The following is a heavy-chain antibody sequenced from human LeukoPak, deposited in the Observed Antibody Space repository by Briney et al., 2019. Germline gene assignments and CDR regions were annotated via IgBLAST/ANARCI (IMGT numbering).Heavy chain of an antibody. CDR2: ISWDGGST. D-gene: IGHD4-11*01. J-gene: IGHJ5*02. CDR1: GFTFDDYT. Sequence: GGSLRLSCAASGFTFDDYTMHWVRQAPGKGLEWVSHISWDGGSTYYADSVKGRFTISRDNSKNSLYLQMNSLRTEDTALYYCAKDKFIMTTRSWFDPWGQGTLVTVSS. CDR3: AKDKFIMTTRSWFDP. V-gene: IGHV3-43*01.